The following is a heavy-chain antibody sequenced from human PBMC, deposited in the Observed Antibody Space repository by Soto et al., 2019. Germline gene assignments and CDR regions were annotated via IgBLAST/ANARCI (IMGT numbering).Heavy chain of an antibody. D-gene: IGHD3-3*01. J-gene: IGHJ4*02. Sequence: SETLSLTCAVYGGSFSGYYWSWIRQPPGKGLEWIGEINHSGSTNYNPSLKSRVTISVDTSKNQFSLKLSSVTAADTAVYYCARGRLRSDFWSGCSIYFDYWGQGTLVTVSS. CDR1: GGSFSGYY. CDR2: INHSGST. V-gene: IGHV4-34*01. CDR3: ARGRLRSDFWSGCSIYFDY.